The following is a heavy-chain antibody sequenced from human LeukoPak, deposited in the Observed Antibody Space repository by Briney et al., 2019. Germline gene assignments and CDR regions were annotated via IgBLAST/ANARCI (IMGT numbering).Heavy chain of an antibody. D-gene: IGHD7-27*01. Sequence: GGSLRLSCAASGITFDDRGMSWVRQAPGQGLEGVSGINWNSGSTAYADSVKGRFTISRDNAKKSLYMQMNSLRDEDTALYYCAREYASLGFDIWGQGTMVTVSS. CDR2: INWNSGST. V-gene: IGHV3-20*04. J-gene: IGHJ3*02. CDR1: GITFDDRG. CDR3: AREYASLGFDI.